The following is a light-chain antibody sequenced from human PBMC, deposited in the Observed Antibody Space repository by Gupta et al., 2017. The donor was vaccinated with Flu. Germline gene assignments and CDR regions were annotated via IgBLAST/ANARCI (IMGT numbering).Light chain of an antibody. Sequence: PSSLSASTGDRVTITCRASQGISSYLAWYQQKPGKAPKLLIYAASTLQSGVPSRFSGSGSGTDFTLTISGLQSEDFATYYCQQYDSYPWTFGQGTKVEIK. V-gene: IGKV1-8*01. CDR3: QQYDSYPWT. CDR1: QGISSY. CDR2: AAS. J-gene: IGKJ1*01.